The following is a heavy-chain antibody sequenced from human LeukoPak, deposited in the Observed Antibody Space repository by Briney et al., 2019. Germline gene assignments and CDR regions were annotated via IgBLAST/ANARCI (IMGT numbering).Heavy chain of an antibody. Sequence: PGGSLRLSCAASGFTFTIYSMDWVRQAPGKGLEWVSSISSSNTYIYYADSVKGRFTISRNNAVNSVYLQMSSLSAEDTALYFCARDLSSYFDYWGQGALVTVSS. CDR1: GFTFTIYS. CDR3: ARDLSSYFDY. CDR2: ISSSNTYI. D-gene: IGHD6-13*01. V-gene: IGHV3-21*01. J-gene: IGHJ4*02.